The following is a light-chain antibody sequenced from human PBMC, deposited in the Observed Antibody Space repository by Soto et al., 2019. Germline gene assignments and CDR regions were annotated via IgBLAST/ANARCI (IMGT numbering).Light chain of an antibody. CDR2: GAS. CDR3: QQYGSSPRT. J-gene: IGKJ1*01. Sequence: EIVLTQSPGTLSLSPGERATLSCRASQSVSSSYLAWYQQKPGQAPRLLIYGASSRATGIPDRFSGSGSGTDFTLTISRLEPEDVAVYYCQQYGSSPRTCGQGTKVEI. CDR1: QSVSSSY. V-gene: IGKV3-20*01.